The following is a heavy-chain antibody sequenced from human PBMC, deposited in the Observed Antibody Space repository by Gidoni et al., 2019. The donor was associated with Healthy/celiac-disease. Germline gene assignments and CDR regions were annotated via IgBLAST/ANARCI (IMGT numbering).Heavy chain of an antibody. CDR1: GFTFSSYG. Sequence: QVQLVESGGGVVQPGRSLRLSCAASGFTFSSYGMPWVRQAPGKGLEWVAVIWYDGSNKYYADSVKGRFTISRDNSKNTLYLQMNSLRAEDTAVYYCARERFLEWLSVCPPDGXXXWGQGTTVTVS. J-gene: IGHJ6*02. CDR3: ARERFLEWLSVCPPDGXXX. D-gene: IGHD3-3*01. CDR2: IWYDGSNK. V-gene: IGHV3-33*01.